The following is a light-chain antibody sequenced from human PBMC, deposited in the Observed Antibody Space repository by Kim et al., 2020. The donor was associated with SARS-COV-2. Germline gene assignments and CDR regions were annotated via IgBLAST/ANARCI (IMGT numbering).Light chain of an antibody. V-gene: IGKV1-8*01. Sequence: ASTGDRVTRTCRASQGISSYLAWYQQKPGKAPKLLIYAASTLQSGVPSRFSGSGSGTDFTLTISCLQSEDFATYYCQQYHSYPPTFVQGTKVDIK. CDR2: AAS. CDR3: QQYHSYPPT. CDR1: QGISSY. J-gene: IGKJ1*01.